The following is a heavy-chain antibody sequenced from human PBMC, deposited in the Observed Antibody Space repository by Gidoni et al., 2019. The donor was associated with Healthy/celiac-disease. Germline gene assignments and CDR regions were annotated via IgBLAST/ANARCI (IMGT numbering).Heavy chain of an antibody. Sequence: QVPLQESGPGLVKPSESLSVTCSVSGGSIISYYWSWIRQPPGKGLEWIGYIYYSWSTNYNPSLKSRVTISVDTSKNKFSLKLSSVTAADTAVDYCANLKRGYYGSGSYFFQHWGQGTLVTVSS. V-gene: IGHV4-59*08. CDR1: GGSIISYY. J-gene: IGHJ1*01. CDR2: IYYSWST. CDR3: ANLKRGYYGSGSYFFQH. D-gene: IGHD3-10*01.